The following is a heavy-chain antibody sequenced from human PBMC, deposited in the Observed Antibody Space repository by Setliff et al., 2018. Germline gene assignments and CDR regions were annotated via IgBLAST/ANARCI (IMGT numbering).Heavy chain of an antibody. CDR3: SRLVRYCTSTSCQGASGAEF. J-gene: IGHJ4*02. D-gene: IGHD2-2*01. Sequence: ASVKVSCKTSGYTFSNYGITWVRQAPGQGLEWMGWISAYTGNTKYAQKLQGRVTMTTDTSTSTAYLELRSLTSDDTAVYYCSRLVRYCTSTSCQGASGAEFWGQGTLVTVSS. CDR2: ISAYTGNT. CDR1: GYTFSNYG. V-gene: IGHV1-18*01.